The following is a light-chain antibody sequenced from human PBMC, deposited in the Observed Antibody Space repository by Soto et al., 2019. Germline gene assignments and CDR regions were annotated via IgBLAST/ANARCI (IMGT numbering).Light chain of an antibody. CDR1: QSVSSSY. CDR3: QQYVTAPRT. CDR2: GTS. Sequence: ALTQSPGSLSSSPGERATLSCRASQSVSSSYLAWYQQKPGQAPRLLIYGTSTRATGVPDRFSGGGSGTDFTLTISRLEPEDFAVYFCQQYVTAPRTFGQGTKVDIK. J-gene: IGKJ1*01. V-gene: IGKV3-20*01.